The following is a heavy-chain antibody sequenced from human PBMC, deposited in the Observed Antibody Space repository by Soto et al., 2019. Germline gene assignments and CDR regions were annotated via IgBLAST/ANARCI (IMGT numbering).Heavy chain of an antibody. D-gene: IGHD6-13*01. Sequence: SETLSLTCTVSGGSISSSSYYWGWIRQPPGKGLEWIGSIYYSGSTYYNPSLKSRVTISVDTSKNQFSLKLSSVTAADTAVYYCGAYTGIAADYYYHGMDVWGQGTTVT. CDR1: GGSISSSSYY. V-gene: IGHV4-39*01. J-gene: IGHJ6*02. CDR2: IYYSGST. CDR3: GAYTGIAADYYYHGMDV.